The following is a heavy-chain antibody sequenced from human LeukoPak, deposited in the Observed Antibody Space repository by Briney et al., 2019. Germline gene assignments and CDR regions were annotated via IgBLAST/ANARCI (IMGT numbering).Heavy chain of an antibody. CDR3: ARDRHCVNGVCHSPPGMDV. Sequence: QPGRSLRLSCAASGFILNDYGMHWVRQAPGKGLEWVADIWFDKNQHFADSVKGRFAISRDNSKNTVYLPINSLRAEDTAVYYCARDRHCVNGVCHSPPGMDVWGQGTTVTVSS. J-gene: IGHJ6*02. V-gene: IGHV3-33*01. CDR2: IWFDKNQ. CDR1: GFILNDYG. D-gene: IGHD2-8*01.